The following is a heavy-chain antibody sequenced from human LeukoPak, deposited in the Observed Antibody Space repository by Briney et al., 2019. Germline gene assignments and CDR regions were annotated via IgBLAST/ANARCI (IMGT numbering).Heavy chain of an antibody. J-gene: IGHJ3*02. Sequence: GGSLRLSCAASGFTFSSYGMHWVRQAPGKGLERVAFIRYDGSNKYYADSAKGRFTISRDNSKNTLYLQMNSLRAEDTAVYYCAKAKWFGEFVDAFDIWGQGTMVTVSS. CDR3: AKAKWFGEFVDAFDI. CDR2: IRYDGSNK. CDR1: GFTFSSYG. D-gene: IGHD3-10*01. V-gene: IGHV3-30*02.